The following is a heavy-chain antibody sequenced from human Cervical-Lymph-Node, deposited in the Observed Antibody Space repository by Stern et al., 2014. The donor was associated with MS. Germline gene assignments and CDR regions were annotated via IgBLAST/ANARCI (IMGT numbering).Heavy chain of an antibody. D-gene: IGHD1-26*01. J-gene: IGHJ4*02. CDR1: GFSLSNARMG. CDR2: LFSNDEK. V-gene: IGHV2-26*01. Sequence: QITLKESGPVLVKPTETLTLTCTVSGFSLSNARMGVSWIRQPPGKALEWLAHLFSNDEKSDSTSLKSRLTISKDTSKSQVVLTMTNMDPVDTATYYCARIRGSYWSATAIDYWGQGTLVTVSS. CDR3: ARIRGSYWSATAIDY.